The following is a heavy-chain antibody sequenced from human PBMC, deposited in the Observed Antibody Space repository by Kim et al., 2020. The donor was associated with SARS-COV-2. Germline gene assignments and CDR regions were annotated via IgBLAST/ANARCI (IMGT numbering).Heavy chain of an antibody. CDR1: GFIFSDYY. CDR3: ARDVGVYYDSSGYFRTSNYYYGVDV. CDR2: ISTSGTTI. V-gene: IGHV3-11*01. J-gene: IGHJ6*02. Sequence: GGSLRLSCAASGFIFSDYYISWIRQAPGKGLEWVSYISTSGTTIYHADSVKGRFTISRDNAKNSLYLQMNSLRAEDTAVYYCARDVGVYYDSSGYFRTSNYYYGVDVWGQGTTVTVSS. D-gene: IGHD3-22*01.